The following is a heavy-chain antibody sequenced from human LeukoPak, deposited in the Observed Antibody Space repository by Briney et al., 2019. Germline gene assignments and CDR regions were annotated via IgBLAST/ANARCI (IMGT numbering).Heavy chain of an antibody. J-gene: IGHJ1*01. CDR1: GFTFSSYG. D-gene: IGHD6-19*01. V-gene: IGHV3-30*18. CDR3: AKGTPGIEVAGTGYFQH. Sequence: PGGSLRLSCAVSGFTFSSYGMHWVRQAPGKGLEWVAVISYDGSNEYYADSVKGRFTISRDNSKNTLYLQMNSLRAEDTAVYYCAKGTPGIEVAGTGYFQHWGQGTLVTVSS. CDR2: ISYDGSNE.